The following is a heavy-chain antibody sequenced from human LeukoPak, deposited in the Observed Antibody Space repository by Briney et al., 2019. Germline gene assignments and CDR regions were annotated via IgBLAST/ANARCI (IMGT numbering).Heavy chain of an antibody. CDR1: GFTFSSYS. Sequence: PGGSLRLSCAASGFTFSSYSMNWVRQAPGKGLEWVSYISSSSSTIYYADSVKGRFTISRDNAKNSLYLQMNSLRAEDTAVYYCARLTFIAAAGLDYWGQGTLVTVSS. CDR2: ISSSSSTI. J-gene: IGHJ4*02. CDR3: ARLTFIAAAGLDY. D-gene: IGHD6-13*01. V-gene: IGHV3-48*04.